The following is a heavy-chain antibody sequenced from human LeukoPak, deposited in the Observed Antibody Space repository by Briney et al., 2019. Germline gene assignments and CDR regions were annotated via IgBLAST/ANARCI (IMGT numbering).Heavy chain of an antibody. CDR1: GFTFSSYA. CDR3: ARRGYYGSGSYSP. Sequence: PGGSLRLSCAASGFTFSSYAMHWVRQAPGKGLEWVAVISYDGSNKYYADSVKGRFTISRDNSKNTLYLQMNSLRAEDTAVYYCARRGYYGSGSYSPWGQGTLVTVSS. D-gene: IGHD3-10*01. J-gene: IGHJ4*02. V-gene: IGHV3-30-3*01. CDR2: ISYDGSNK.